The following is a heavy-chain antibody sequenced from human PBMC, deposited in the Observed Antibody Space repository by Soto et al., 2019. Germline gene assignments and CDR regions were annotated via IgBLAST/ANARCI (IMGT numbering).Heavy chain of an antibody. CDR1: GASISSHY. J-gene: IGHJ4*02. CDR3: AVSVYCSGGSCYSGLFDY. Sequence: LSLTCTVSGASISSHYWSWIRQSPGKGLEWIGYIHNSGGTNYNPSLKSRLTIAVDTSKNQFSLNLYSVTAADTAVYYCAVSVYCSGGSCYSGLFDYWGQGTLVTVSS. D-gene: IGHD2-15*01. V-gene: IGHV4-59*11. CDR2: IHNSGGT.